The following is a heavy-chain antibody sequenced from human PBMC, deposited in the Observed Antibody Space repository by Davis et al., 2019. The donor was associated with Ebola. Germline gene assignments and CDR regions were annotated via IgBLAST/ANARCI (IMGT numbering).Heavy chain of an antibody. V-gene: IGHV4-59*08. J-gene: IGHJ4*02. CDR2: IYYSGST. CDR3: ASPYYDSSGYYYFDY. CDR1: GGSISSYY. Sequence: SETLSLTCTVSGGSISSYYWSWIRQPPGKGLEWIGYIYYSGSTNYNPSLKSRVTISVDTSKNQFSLKLSSVTAADTAVYYCASPYYDSSGYYYFDYWGQGTLVTVSS. D-gene: IGHD3-22*01.